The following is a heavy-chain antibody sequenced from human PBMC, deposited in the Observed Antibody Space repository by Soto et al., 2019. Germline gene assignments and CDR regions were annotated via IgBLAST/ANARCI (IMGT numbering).Heavy chain of an antibody. CDR3: ARERGGDYGGNSGYYDY. Sequence: QVQLVESGGGVVQPGRSLRLSCAASGFTFSGHGMHWVRQAPGKGLEWVAVVWHDGSKEYYADSVKGRFTISRDNSKNTLYLQMNSLRAEDTAVYSCARERGGDYGGNSGYYDYWGQGTLVTVSS. J-gene: IGHJ4*02. CDR1: GFTFSGHG. D-gene: IGHD4-17*01. CDR2: VWHDGSKE. V-gene: IGHV3-33*01.